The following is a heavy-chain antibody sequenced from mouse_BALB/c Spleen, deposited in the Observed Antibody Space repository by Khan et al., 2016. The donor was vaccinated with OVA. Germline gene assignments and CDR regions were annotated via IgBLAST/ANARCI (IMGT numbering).Heavy chain of an antibody. V-gene: IGHV5-9*02. CDR2: ISGTGSYT. J-gene: IGHJ3*01. CDR1: GFAFSSYD. Sequence: EVELVESGGGLVKPGGSLKLSCAASGFAFSSYDMSWVRQTPEKRLEWVATISGTGSYTYYPDSVKGRFTISRDNARNTLYLQMSSLRSEDTALYYCARPSYYGNPCVTYWGQGTLVTVSA. CDR3: ARPSYYGNPCVTY. D-gene: IGHD2-10*01.